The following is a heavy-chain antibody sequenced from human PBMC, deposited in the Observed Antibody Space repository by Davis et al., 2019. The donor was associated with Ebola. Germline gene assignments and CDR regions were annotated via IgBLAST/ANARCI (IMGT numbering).Heavy chain of an antibody. CDR3: ARRLAVAGTHWEFDL. V-gene: IGHV4-59*01. Sequence: SETLSLTCTVSGGSISSYYWSWIRQPPGKGLEWIGYIYYSGSTNYNPSLKSRVTISVDTSKNQFSLKLSSVTAADTAVYYCARRLAVAGTHWEFDLWGRGNLVTASS. D-gene: IGHD6-19*01. CDR2: IYYSGST. CDR1: GGSISSYY. J-gene: IGHJ2*01.